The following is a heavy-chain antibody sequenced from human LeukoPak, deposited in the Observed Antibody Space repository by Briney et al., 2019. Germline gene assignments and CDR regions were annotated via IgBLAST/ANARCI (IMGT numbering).Heavy chain of an antibody. CDR3: ARDNDSRDPPHFDY. D-gene: IGHD3-16*01. CDR2: ISPSGGST. J-gene: IGHJ4*02. V-gene: IGHV1-46*01. CDR1: GYTFSSYG. Sequence: ASVKVSCKASGYTFSSYGITWVRQAPGQGPEWMGVISPSGGSTTYAQKFQGRVTLTRDMSTSTDYLELSSLRSEDTAVYYCARDNDSRDPPHFDYWGQGTLVTVSS.